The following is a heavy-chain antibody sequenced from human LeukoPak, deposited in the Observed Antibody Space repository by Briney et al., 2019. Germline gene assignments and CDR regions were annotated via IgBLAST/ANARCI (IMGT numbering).Heavy chain of an antibody. J-gene: IGHJ5*02. V-gene: IGHV1-69*13. CDR1: GGTFSIYA. Sequence: ASVKVSFKASGGTFSIYAISWVRQAPGQGLEWMGGIIPSFGTANYVQKFQGRVTITADESTSTAYMELSSLRSEDTGVYYCAREGVPPGENWFDPWGQGTLVTVSS. CDR3: AREGVPPGENWFDP. CDR2: IIPSFGTA. D-gene: IGHD2-2*01.